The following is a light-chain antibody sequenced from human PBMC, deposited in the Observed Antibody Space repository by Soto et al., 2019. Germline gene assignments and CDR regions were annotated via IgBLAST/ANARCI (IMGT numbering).Light chain of an antibody. CDR2: GNT. Sequence: QSVLTQPPSVSGAPGQRVTISCTGSSSNIGSTYDVQWYQQLPGTAPKLLIHGNTDRPSGVPDRFSGSKSCTSASLAITGLQADDEADYSCQSYDDSLSVHYVFGTGTKVTVL. CDR3: QSYDDSLSVHYV. CDR1: SSNIGSTYD. V-gene: IGLV1-40*01. J-gene: IGLJ1*01.